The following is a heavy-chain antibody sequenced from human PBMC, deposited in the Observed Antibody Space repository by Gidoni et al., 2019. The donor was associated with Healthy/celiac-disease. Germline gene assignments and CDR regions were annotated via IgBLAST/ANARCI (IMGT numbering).Heavy chain of an antibody. CDR3: AKDLKNSGSWYFLPDY. CDR2: ISGSGGST. V-gene: IGHV3-23*01. Sequence: EVQLLESGGGLVQPGGSLRLSCAASGFTFSSYAMSWVRQAPGKGLEWVSAISGSGGSTYYADSVKGRFTISRDNSKNTLYLQMNSLRAEDTAVYYCAKDLKNSGSWYFLPDYWGQGTLVTVSS. D-gene: IGHD6-13*01. J-gene: IGHJ4*02. CDR1: GFTFSSYA.